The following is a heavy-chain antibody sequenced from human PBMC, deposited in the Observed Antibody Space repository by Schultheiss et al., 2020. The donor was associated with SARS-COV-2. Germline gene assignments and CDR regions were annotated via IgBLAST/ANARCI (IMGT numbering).Heavy chain of an antibody. CDR1: GFTFSSYA. V-gene: IGHV3-23*01. CDR2: ISGSGGRT. Sequence: GGSLRLSCAASGFTFSSYAMSWVRQAPGKGLEWVSAISGSGGRTYYADSVKGRFTISRDNSKNTLYLQMNSLRAEDTAVYYCAKDWYSSSYDHLYYYYGMDVWGQGTTVTVSS. CDR3: AKDWYSSSYDHLYYYYGMDV. J-gene: IGHJ6*02. D-gene: IGHD6-6*01.